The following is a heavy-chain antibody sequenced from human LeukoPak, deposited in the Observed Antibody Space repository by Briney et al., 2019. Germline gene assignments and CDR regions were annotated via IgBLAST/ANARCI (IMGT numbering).Heavy chain of an antibody. CDR3: ARDTDYGDYVYAFDV. D-gene: IGHD4-17*01. CDR1: GFIFRTYS. Sequence: PGGSLRLSCAASGFIFRTYSLTWVRQAPGKGLEWVSYISGSSRSIYYADSVKGRFTISRDNAENSLYLQMNSLRDEDTAVYYCARDTDYGDYVYAFDVWGQGTMVTVSS. CDR2: ISGSSRSI. V-gene: IGHV3-48*02. J-gene: IGHJ3*01.